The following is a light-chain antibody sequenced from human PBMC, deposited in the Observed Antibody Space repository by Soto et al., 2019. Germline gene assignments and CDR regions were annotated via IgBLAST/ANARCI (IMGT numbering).Light chain of an antibody. CDR1: SSNIGAGYD. V-gene: IGLV1-40*01. CDR2: GKN. J-gene: IGLJ2*01. CDR3: QSYDSRLSAPV. Sequence: QSVLTQPPSVSGAPGQRVTISCTGSSSNIGAGYDVHWYLQLPGTAPKLLIFGKNNRPSGVPDRFSGSKSGTSASLAITGLQAEDEANYYCQSYDSRLSAPVFGGGTQLTVL.